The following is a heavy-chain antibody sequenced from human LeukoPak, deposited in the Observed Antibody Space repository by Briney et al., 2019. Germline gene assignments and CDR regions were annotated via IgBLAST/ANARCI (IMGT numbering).Heavy chain of an antibody. CDR2: IWYDGSNK. CDR3: ARDRGVAAETGYYYYYGMDV. V-gene: IGHV3-33*01. CDR1: GFTFSSYG. Sequence: GGSLRLSCAASGFTFSSYGMHWVRQAPGKGLEWVAVIWYDGSNKYYADSVKGRFTISRDNSKNTLYLQMNSLRAEDTAVYYCARDRGVAAETGYYYYYGMDVWGQGTTVTASS. D-gene: IGHD3-10*01. J-gene: IGHJ6*02.